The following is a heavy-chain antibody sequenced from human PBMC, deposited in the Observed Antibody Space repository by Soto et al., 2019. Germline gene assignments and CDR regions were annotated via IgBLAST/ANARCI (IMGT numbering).Heavy chain of an antibody. CDR2: INHSGGT. D-gene: IGHD2-15*01. CDR1: GGSFSGYY. V-gene: IGHV4-34*01. CDR3: ANYDCSGGSCRFDP. Sequence: SETLSLTCAVYGGSFSGYYWTWIRQPPGKGLEWIGEINHSGGTNYNPALKSRVTISVDTSKNQFSLKVSSVTAADTAMYYCANYDCSGGSCRFDPWGQGTQVSVSS. J-gene: IGHJ5*02.